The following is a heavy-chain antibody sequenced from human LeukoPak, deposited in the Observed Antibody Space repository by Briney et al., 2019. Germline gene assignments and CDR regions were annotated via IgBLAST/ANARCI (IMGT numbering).Heavy chain of an antibody. J-gene: IGHJ4*02. V-gene: IGHV3-21*01. Sequence: GGSLRLSCAASAFTFSTYSMHWLRQTPGKGLECVSSINNNGSYIYYTDSLEDRFTISRDNSKNTLHLQMNTLRPEHTPVYYCARGSGVQVWSRLDYWGEGTLVTVSS. CDR2: INNNGSYI. CDR3: ARGSGVQVWSRLDY. D-gene: IGHD3-10*01. CDR1: AFTFSTYS.